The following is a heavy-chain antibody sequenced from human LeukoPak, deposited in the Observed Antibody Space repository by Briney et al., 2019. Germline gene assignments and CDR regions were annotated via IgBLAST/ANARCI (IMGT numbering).Heavy chain of an antibody. V-gene: IGHV1-2*06. Sequence: GASVNVSCKTSGYTFTVHYMNWVRQAPGQGLEWMGRINPTTGVANYAQKFQGRITVTRDTSINTAYMELSSLRSDDTAVHYCARLDRNYYYLDVWGQGTTVTVSS. J-gene: IGHJ6*03. D-gene: IGHD1-1*01. CDR2: INPTTGVA. CDR3: ARLDRNYYYLDV. CDR1: GYTFTVHY.